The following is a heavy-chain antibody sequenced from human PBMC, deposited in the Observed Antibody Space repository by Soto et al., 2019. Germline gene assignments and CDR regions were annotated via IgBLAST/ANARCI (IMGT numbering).Heavy chain of an antibody. CDR3: ARAPIDY. Sequence: GGSLRLSCAASGFSFSDYGMNWVRQAPGKGLEWLSFISSTSSSINYADSMKGRITVSRDNAKNSLYLQMNGLTAEDTAVYYCARAPIDYWGRGTLVTVSS. V-gene: IGHV3-21*01. CDR2: ISSTSSSI. J-gene: IGHJ4*02. CDR1: GFSFSDYG.